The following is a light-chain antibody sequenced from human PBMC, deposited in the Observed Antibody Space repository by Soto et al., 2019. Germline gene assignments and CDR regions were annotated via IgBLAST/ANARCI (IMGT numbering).Light chain of an antibody. J-gene: IGKJ1*01. CDR3: MQALQIPWT. Sequence: DIVMTQSPLSLPVTPGEPASISCRSSQSLLHNDGYNFLGWYLQKPGQSPQLLIYLGSNRASGVPDRFSGSGSGPDFTLKISRVEADDVAVYYCMQALQIPWTFGQGTKVEI. CDR1: QSLLHNDGYNF. CDR2: LGS. V-gene: IGKV2-28*01.